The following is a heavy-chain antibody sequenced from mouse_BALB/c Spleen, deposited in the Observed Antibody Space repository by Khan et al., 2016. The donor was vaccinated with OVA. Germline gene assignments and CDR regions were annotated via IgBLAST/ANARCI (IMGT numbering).Heavy chain of an antibody. CDR2: ISTYYGDA. J-gene: IGHJ3*01. CDR3: VRGSGKSRFAY. D-gene: IGHD1-3*01. Sequence: QVQLKQSGAELVRPGVSVKISCKGSGYTFTDFAMHWVKQSHAKSLEWLGVISTYYGDADYNHKFRDKATMTVDKSSSTAYMELAGLTSEDSASYYCVRGSGKSRFAYWGQGTLVTVSA. CDR1: GYTFTDFA. V-gene: IGHV1S137*01.